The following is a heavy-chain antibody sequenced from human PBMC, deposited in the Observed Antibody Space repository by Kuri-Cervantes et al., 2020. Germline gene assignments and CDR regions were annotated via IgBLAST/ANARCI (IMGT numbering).Heavy chain of an antibody. D-gene: IGHD4-17*01. Sequence: SVKVSCQPSGGTFSSYAISWVRQAPGQGLEWMGGIIPIFGTANYAQKFQGRVTITADESTSTAYMELSSLRSEDTAVYYCATLKLRRSTVTTSYYYYGMDVWGQGTTVTVSS. J-gene: IGHJ6*02. CDR2: IIPIFGTA. CDR1: GGTFSSYA. V-gene: IGHV1-69*13. CDR3: ATLKLRRSTVTTSYYYYGMDV.